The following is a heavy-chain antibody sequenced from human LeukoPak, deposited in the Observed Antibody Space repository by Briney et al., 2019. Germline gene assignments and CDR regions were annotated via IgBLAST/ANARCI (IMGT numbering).Heavy chain of an antibody. D-gene: IGHD5-24*01. CDR2: IIPILGIA. Sequence: ASVKVSCKASGGTFSSYAISWVRQAPGQGLEWMGRIIPILGIANYAQKFQGRVTITADKSTSTAYMELSSLRSEDTAVYYCAREDDLQIRGFYYFDYWGQGTLVTVSS. CDR3: AREDDLQIRGFYYFDY. V-gene: IGHV1-69*04. CDR1: GGTFSSYA. J-gene: IGHJ4*02.